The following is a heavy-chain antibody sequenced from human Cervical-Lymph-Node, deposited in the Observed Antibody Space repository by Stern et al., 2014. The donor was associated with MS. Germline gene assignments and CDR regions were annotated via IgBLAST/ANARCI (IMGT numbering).Heavy chain of an antibody. D-gene: IGHD2-15*01. Sequence: VQLVESGAEVKKPGASVKVSCKASDYPFTDYYLHWVRQAPGQGLEWMGWINPNTGGTKSAKQFQGWVTMTRDTSISTAYMELRRLNPHDTAVYYCAAKGYPFLEYGGQGTLVTVSS. J-gene: IGHJ4*01. CDR3: AAKGYPFLEY. CDR2: INPNTGGT. CDR1: DYPFTDYY. V-gene: IGHV1-2*04.